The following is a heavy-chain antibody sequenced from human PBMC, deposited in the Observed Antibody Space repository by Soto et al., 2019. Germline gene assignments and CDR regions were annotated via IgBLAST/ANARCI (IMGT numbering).Heavy chain of an antibody. V-gene: IGHV1-18*01. Sequence: QVQLVQSGAEVKKPGASVKVSCKASGYTFNSYGISWVRQAPGQGLEWMGWISAYNGNTKYAQKVQGRVTMTTDTSTSADYMELRRLRSDGTSVYYCARDPALGGPFDYWGQGTLVTVSS. J-gene: IGHJ4*02. CDR2: ISAYNGNT. D-gene: IGHD3-16*01. CDR1: GYTFNSYG. CDR3: ARDPALGGPFDY.